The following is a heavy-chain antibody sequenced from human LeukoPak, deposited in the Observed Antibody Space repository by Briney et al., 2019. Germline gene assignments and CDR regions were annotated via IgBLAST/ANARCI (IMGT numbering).Heavy chain of an antibody. CDR3: AKMKGITMVRGTFDY. D-gene: IGHD3-10*01. CDR2: ICGSGGNT. CDR1: GFTFSSYA. V-gene: IGHV3-23*01. J-gene: IGHJ4*02. Sequence: PGGSLRLSCAASGFTFSSYAMTWLRQAPGKGLEWVSSICGSGGNTYYADSVKGRCTISRDNSKNPLYLQMSSLRAEDTAVYYCAKMKGITMVRGTFDYWGQGTLVTVSS.